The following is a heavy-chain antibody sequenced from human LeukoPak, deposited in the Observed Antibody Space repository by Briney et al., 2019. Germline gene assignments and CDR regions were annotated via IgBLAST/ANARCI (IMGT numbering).Heavy chain of an antibody. CDR2: ISYDGSNK. J-gene: IGHJ4*02. CDR3: ARDGGEQLVGPFDY. Sequence: GGSLRLSCAASGFTFSHYGVHWVRQAPGKGLEWVAVISYDGSNKYYADSVKGRFTISRDNSKNTLYLQMNSLRAEDTAVYYCARDGGEQLVGPFDYWGQGTLVTVSS. V-gene: IGHV3-30*03. D-gene: IGHD6-6*01. CDR1: GFTFSHYG.